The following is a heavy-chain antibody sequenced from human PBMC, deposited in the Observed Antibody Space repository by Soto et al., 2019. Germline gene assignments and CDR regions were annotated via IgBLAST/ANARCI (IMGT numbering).Heavy chain of an antibody. J-gene: IGHJ4*02. D-gene: IGHD3-22*01. V-gene: IGHV4-30-4*01. Sequence: PSETLSLTCTVSGGSLSSGDYYWSWILQPPGKGLEWIGYIYYSGSTYYNPSLKSRVTISVDTSKNQFSLKLSSVTAADTAVYYCGRGVGVMHFDYWGQGLLVTVSS. CDR1: GGSLSSGDYY. CDR2: IYYSGST. CDR3: GRGVGVMHFDY.